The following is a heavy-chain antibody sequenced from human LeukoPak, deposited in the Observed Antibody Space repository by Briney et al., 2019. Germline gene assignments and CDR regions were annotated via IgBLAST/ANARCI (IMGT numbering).Heavy chain of an antibody. J-gene: IGHJ4*02. CDR1: GFIFNNYG. Sequence: GGSLRLSRAASGFIFNNYGLVWVRQAPGKGLGWVSAISNDGGGTTYADFVKGRFSVSRDNSKNTLFLQMNSLRAEGTALYYCAKGSSGYFFDLWGQGTLVTVSS. V-gene: IGHV3-23*01. D-gene: IGHD3-22*01. CDR3: AKGSSGYFFDL. CDR2: ISNDGGGT.